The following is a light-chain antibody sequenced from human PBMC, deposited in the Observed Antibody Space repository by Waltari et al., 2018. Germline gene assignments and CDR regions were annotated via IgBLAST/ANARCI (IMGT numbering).Light chain of an antibody. CDR3: QQYYSTPRT. CDR2: WAS. CDR1: QSVLYSSTNKNY. Sequence: DIVMTQSPDSLAVSLGKRATINCKSSQSVLYSSTNKNYLVWYQQKPGQPPKLLIYWASTRESGVPDRFSGSGSGTDFTLTISSLQAEDVAVYYCQQYYSTPRTFGQGTKVEIK. J-gene: IGKJ1*01. V-gene: IGKV4-1*01.